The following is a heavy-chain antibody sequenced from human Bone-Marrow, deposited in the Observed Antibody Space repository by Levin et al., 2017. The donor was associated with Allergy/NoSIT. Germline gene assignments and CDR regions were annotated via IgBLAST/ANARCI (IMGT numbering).Heavy chain of an antibody. V-gene: IGHV5-51*01. CDR1: GYSFTSYW. J-gene: IGHJ2*01. D-gene: IGHD4-17*01. CDR3: ARKSTVTGPLWYFDL. CDR2: IYPGDSDT. Sequence: KVSCKGSGYSFTSYWIGWVRQMPGKGLEWMGIIYPGDSDTRYSPSFQGQVTISADKSISTAYLQWSSLKASDTAMYYCARKSTVTGPLWYFDLWGRGTLVTVSS.